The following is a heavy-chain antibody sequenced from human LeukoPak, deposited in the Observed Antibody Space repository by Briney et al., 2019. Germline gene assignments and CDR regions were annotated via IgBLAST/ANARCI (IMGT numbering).Heavy chain of an antibody. J-gene: IGHJ5*02. CDR2: INPNSGGT. CDR1: GYTFTGYY. CDR3: ARDQVWFDP. V-gene: IGHV1-2*02. Sequence: GDSVKVSCKASGYTFTGYYIHWVRQAPGQGLEWMGWINPNSGGTNYAQKFQGRVTMTRDTSISTAYMELSRLRSDDTAVYYCARDQVWFDPWGQGTLVTVSS.